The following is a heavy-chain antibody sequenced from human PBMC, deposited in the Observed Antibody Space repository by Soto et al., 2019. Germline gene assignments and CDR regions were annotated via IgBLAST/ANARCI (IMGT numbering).Heavy chain of an antibody. CDR2: ISGSGVRT. D-gene: IGHD6-6*01. J-gene: IGHJ6*02. Sequence: GGPLRLSCPASACTFGSYEMSCVRQAPGKGLEWVSAISGSGVRTYYADSVKGRFTISRDNSKNTLYLQMNSLRAEDTAVYYCAKWSARYAMDVWGQGTTLTDSS. V-gene: IGHV3-23*01. CDR3: AKWSARYAMDV. CDR1: ACTFGSYE.